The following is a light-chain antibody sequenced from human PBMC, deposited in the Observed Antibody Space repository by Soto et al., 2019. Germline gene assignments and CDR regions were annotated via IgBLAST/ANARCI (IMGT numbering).Light chain of an antibody. J-gene: IGLJ2*01. Sequence: QPVLAQPPSVSGTPGQTVTISCSGSSSNIGINVVSWYQHFTGAAPKLLIYRNDQRPSGVPDRFSGSKSGASAYLAISGLQSEDEAVYYCSAWDDSLHEGIFGGGTKLTVL. CDR2: RND. CDR1: SSNIGINV. V-gene: IGLV1-44*01. CDR3: SAWDDSLHEGI.